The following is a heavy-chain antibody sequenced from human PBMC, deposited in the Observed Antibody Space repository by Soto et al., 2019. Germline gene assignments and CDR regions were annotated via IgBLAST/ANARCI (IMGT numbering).Heavy chain of an antibody. CDR1: GYTFTGYY. CDR2: INPNSGGT. D-gene: IGHD1-20*01. V-gene: IGHV1-2*04. CDR3: GRAGAEITRGYYGRDV. Sequence: ASVKVSCKASGYTFTGYYMHWVRQAPGQGLEWMGWINPNSGGTNYAQKFQGWVTMTRDTSISTAYMELSRLRSDDTAVYYCGRAGAEITRGYYGRDVWGQGTRVTVSS. J-gene: IGHJ6*02.